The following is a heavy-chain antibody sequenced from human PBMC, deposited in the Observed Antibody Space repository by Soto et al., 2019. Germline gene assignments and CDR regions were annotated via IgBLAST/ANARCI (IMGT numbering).Heavy chain of an antibody. V-gene: IGHV3-23*01. D-gene: IGHD3-10*01. J-gene: IGHJ5*02. CDR2: ISGSGGST. Sequence: VGSLRLSCAASGFTFSSYAMSWVRQAPGKGLEWVSAISGSGGSTYYADSVKGRFTISRDNSKNTLYLQMNSLRAEDTAVYYCAKGPYDSGSNWFDPWGQGTLVTVSS. CDR1: GFTFSSYA. CDR3: AKGPYDSGSNWFDP.